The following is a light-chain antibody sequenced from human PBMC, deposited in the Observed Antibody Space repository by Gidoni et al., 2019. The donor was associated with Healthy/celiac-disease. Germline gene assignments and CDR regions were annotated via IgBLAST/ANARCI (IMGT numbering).Light chain of an antibody. J-gene: IGKJ2*01. CDR2: GAS. CDR3: QQYNNWPPMYT. Sequence: TLSVSPGERATLSCRASQSVSSNLAWYQQKPGQAPRLLIYGASTRATGIPARFSGSGSGTEFTLTISSLQSEDFAVYYCQQYNNWPPMYTFGQGTKLEIK. V-gene: IGKV3-15*01. CDR1: QSVSSN.